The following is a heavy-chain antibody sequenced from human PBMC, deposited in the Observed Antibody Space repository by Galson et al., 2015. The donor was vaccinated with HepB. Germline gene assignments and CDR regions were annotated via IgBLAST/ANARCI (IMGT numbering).Heavy chain of an antibody. CDR2: IIPIFGTA. D-gene: IGHD2-2*01. V-gene: IGHV1-69*13. Sequence: SVKVSCKASGYTFSSYAISWVRQAPGQGLEWMGGIIPIFGTANYAQKFQGRVTITADESTSTAYMELSSLRSEDTAVYYCARDLQRYQLLSGSAIGYWGQGTLVTVSS. CDR3: ARDLQRYQLLSGSAIGY. J-gene: IGHJ4*02. CDR1: GYTFSSYA.